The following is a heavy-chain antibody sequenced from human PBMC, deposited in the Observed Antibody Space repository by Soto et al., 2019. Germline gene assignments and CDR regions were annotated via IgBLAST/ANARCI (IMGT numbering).Heavy chain of an antibody. CDR3: ATDRDTYGPIYYFES. V-gene: IGHV3-23*01. CDR1: GFTFSTHA. Sequence: GGSLRLSCVASGFTFSTHAMSWVRQAPGKGLEWVATVAYSGVSTYYADFVKGRFTVSNDNSKNTLSLQMSSLRDEDTAVYYCATDRDTYGPIYYFESWDQGTLVTVSS. CDR2: VAYSGVST. D-gene: IGHD5-18*01. J-gene: IGHJ4*02.